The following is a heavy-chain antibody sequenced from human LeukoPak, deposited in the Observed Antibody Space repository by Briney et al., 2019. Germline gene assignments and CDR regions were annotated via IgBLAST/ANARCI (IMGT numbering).Heavy chain of an antibody. J-gene: IGHJ4*02. CDR3: ARTTYYYDISGYSYYFDD. D-gene: IGHD3-22*01. V-gene: IGHV4-59*01. CDR2: ICYSGST. CDR1: GGSISSYY. Sequence: SETLSLTCTVSGGSISSYYWSWIRQPPGEGLEWIGYICYSGSTNYNPSLKSRVTISVDTSKNQFSLKLSSVTAADTAVYHCARTTYYYDISGYSYYFDDWGQGTLVTVSS.